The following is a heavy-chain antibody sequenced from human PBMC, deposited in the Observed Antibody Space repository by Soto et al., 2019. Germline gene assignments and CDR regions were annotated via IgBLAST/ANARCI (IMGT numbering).Heavy chain of an antibody. CDR2: IESDGDA. Sequence: EVQLVESGGGLVQPGGSLRLSCTASGFTFSSHDMHWVRQVTGKGLEWVSGIESDGDAKYLASVKGRFSISRENAKNSLHLQMYSLRAEDTAVYYCARGGIEGVTWNWFDTWGQGTLVTVSS. V-gene: IGHV3-13*01. D-gene: IGHD3-16*01. CDR1: GFTFSSHD. J-gene: IGHJ5*02. CDR3: ARGGIEGVTWNWFDT.